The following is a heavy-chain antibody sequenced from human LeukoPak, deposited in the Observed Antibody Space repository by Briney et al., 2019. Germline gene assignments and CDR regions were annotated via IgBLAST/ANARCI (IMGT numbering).Heavy chain of an antibody. Sequence: GGSLRLSCAASGFTFSNYAMTWVRQAPGKGLEWVSAISGSGDSTHYADSAKGRFTISRDNSKNTLYLQMNSLRAEDTAVYYCAKGCSYTNCYTSDYWGQGTLVTVSS. CDR2: ISGSGDST. CDR1: GFTFSNYA. CDR3: AKGCSYTNCYTSDY. V-gene: IGHV3-23*01. D-gene: IGHD2-2*02. J-gene: IGHJ4*02.